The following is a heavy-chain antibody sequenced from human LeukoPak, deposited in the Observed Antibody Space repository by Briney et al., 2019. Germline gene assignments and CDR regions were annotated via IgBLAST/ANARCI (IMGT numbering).Heavy chain of an antibody. D-gene: IGHD2-15*01. Sequence: KSSETLSLTCTVSGDSIRGYYWSWIRQPPGKGLEWIGYVYYIGSTNYNPSLKSRLTMSVDTSKNQVSLRLSSVTAADTAVYYCARGRRVVTATPYYFDSWGLGTLVTVSS. V-gene: IGHV4-59*01. CDR3: ARGRRVVTATPYYFDS. CDR2: VYYIGST. CDR1: GDSIRGYY. J-gene: IGHJ4*02.